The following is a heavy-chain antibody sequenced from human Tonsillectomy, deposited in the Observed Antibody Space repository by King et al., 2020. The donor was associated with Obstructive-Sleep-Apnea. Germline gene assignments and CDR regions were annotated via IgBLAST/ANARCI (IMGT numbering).Heavy chain of an antibody. Sequence: HVQLVESGGGVVQPGRSLRLSCAASGFTFSSYGMHWVRQAPGKGLEWVAFIRFDGSNKYYADSVKGRFTISRDNSKNTLYLQMNSLRAEDTAVYYCAGDRSVVPEYYFDYWGQGTLVTVSS. J-gene: IGHJ4*02. CDR3: AGDRSVVPEYYFDY. V-gene: IGHV3-30*02. D-gene: IGHD2-15*01. CDR2: IRFDGSNK. CDR1: GFTFSSYG.